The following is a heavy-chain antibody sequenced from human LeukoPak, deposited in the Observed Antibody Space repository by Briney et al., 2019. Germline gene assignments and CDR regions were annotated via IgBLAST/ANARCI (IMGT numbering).Heavy chain of an antibody. V-gene: IGHV1-18*01. Sequence: ASVKVSCKASGYTFPSNGIIWVRQAPGQGLEWMGWISAYNGDTNYARKLQGRVTMTTDTSTSTAYMELRSLRSDDTAVYYCARGPAAMMGRVDYWGQGTLVTVSS. J-gene: IGHJ4*02. CDR3: ARGPAAMMGRVDY. D-gene: IGHD2-2*01. CDR1: GYTFPSNG. CDR2: ISAYNGDT.